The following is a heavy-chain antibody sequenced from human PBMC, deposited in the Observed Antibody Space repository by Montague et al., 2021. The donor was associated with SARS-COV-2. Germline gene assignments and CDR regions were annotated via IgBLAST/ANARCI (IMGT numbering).Heavy chain of an antibody. J-gene: IGHJ6*02. D-gene: IGHD4-17*01. CDR1: GGSISSSSYY. Sequence: SETLSLTCTVSGGSISSSSYYLNWIRQPPGKGLEWIGEINHSGSTNYNPSLESRVTIAVDTSKNQFSLKLTSVTAADTAVFYCARSTVTNSPFGFSNKLRSRYNGMDVWGQGTTVTVSS. CDR2: INHSGST. CDR3: ARSTVTNSPFGFSNKLRSRYNGMDV. V-gene: IGHV4-39*07.